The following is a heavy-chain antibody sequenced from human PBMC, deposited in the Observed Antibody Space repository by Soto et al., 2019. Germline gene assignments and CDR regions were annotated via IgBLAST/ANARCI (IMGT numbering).Heavy chain of an antibody. V-gene: IGHV4-30-4*01. CDR3: ARNPAHYSNHGCFGP. CDR2: IYYSGST. J-gene: IGHJ5*02. CDR1: GGSISSGDYY. Sequence: SETLSLTCTVSGGSISSGDYYWSWIRQPPGKGLEWIGYIYYSGSTYYNPSLKSRVTISVDTSKNQFSLKLSSVTAADTAVYYCARNPAHYSNHGCFGPWGQGTLVT. D-gene: IGHD4-4*01.